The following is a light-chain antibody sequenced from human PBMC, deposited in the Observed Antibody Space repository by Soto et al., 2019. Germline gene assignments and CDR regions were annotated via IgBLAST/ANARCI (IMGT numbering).Light chain of an antibody. CDR3: QQYYSSPLT. J-gene: IGKJ4*01. CDR1: QGISSY. CDR2: AAS. Sequence: AIRMTQSPSSLSASTGDRVTITCRASQGISSYLAWYQQKPGKAPKLLIYAASTLQSGVPSRFSGSGSGTDFTLTISCLQSEDFATYYCQQYYSSPLTFGGGTKVDIK. V-gene: IGKV1-8*01.